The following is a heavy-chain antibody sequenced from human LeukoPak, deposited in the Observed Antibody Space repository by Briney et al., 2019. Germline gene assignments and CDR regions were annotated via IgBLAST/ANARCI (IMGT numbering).Heavy chain of an antibody. V-gene: IGHV1-18*04. CDR2: ISAYNGNT. Sequence: ASVKVSCKASGYTFSGYYIHWVRQAPGQGLEWMGWISAYNGNTNYPQKLQGRVTMTTDTSTSTAYMELRSLRSDDTAVFYCARGLGNYPEIPLDYWGQGTLVTVSS. CDR3: ARGLGNYPEIPLDY. J-gene: IGHJ4*02. CDR1: GYTFSGYY. D-gene: IGHD3-16*02.